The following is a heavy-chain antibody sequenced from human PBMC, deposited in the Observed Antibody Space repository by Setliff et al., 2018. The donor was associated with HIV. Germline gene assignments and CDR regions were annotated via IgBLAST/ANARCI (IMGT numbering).Heavy chain of an antibody. CDR2: ISGTGSSI. CDR3: AKGSYYYDSSGYWANYYGMDV. J-gene: IGHJ6*02. Sequence: GGSLRLSCAASGFTLSYYSMNWVRQAPGKGLEWISYISGTGSSIHYADSAKGRFTISRDNSKNTLYLQMNSLRAEDTAVYYCAKGSYYYDSSGYWANYYGMDVWGQGTTVTVSS. V-gene: IGHV3-23*01. CDR1: GFTLSYYS. D-gene: IGHD3-22*01.